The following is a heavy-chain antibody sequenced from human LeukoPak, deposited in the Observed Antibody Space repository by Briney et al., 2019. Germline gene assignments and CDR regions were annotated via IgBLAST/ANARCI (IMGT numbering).Heavy chain of an antibody. Sequence: SETLSLTCTVSGGPINSYYWSWIRQPPGKGLEWIGYIYYSGSTNYNPSLKSRVTISVDTSKNQFSLNLRSVTAADTAVYYCARGEDGDYYFQHWGQGTLVTVSS. D-gene: IGHD4-17*01. V-gene: IGHV4-59*08. CDR1: GGPINSYY. CDR3: ARGEDGDYYFQH. J-gene: IGHJ1*01. CDR2: IYYSGST.